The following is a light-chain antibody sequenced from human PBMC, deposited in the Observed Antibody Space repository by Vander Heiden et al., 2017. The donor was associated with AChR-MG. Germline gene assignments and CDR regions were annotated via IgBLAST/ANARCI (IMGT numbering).Light chain of an antibody. CDR2: EVT. Sequence: QSALTQPSSVSGSPGQSVTISCTGTSSDIGHYNYVSWYQQHPGKAPKLIIYEVTNRPSGLSDRFSVSKSGNTASLTISRLQVEDEAEYYCSSYTSSSTLKVFGGGTKLTVL. CDR3: SSYTSSSTLKV. V-gene: IGLV2-14*01. J-gene: IGLJ3*02. CDR1: SSDIGHYNY.